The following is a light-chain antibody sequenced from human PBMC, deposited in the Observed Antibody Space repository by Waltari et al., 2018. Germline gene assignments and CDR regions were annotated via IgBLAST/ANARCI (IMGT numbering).Light chain of an antibody. CDR2: GAS. CDR1: QIVSSSY. Sequence: EIVLTQSPGTLSLSPGERVTLSCRASQIVSSSYLAWYQQNPGQAPRLLIYGASSCATGIPDRSSGSGSGTDFTVTISRLEPEDFAVYYCQQYGRSPMYSFGLGTKLEIK. V-gene: IGKV3-20*01. J-gene: IGKJ2*03. CDR3: QQYGRSPMYS.